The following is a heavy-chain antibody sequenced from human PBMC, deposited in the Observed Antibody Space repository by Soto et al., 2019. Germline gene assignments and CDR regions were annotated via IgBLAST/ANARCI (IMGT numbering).Heavy chain of an antibody. CDR2: ISGSGGST. CDR3: AKLYGDYTRLY. J-gene: IGHJ4*02. D-gene: IGHD4-17*01. CDR1: GLTFSSYA. V-gene: IGHV3-23*01. Sequence: GGSLRLSCAASGLTFSSYAMSWVRQAPGKGLEWVSAISGSGGSTYYADSVKGRFTISRDNSKNTLYLQMNSLRAEDTAVYYCAKLYGDYTRLYWGQGTLVTVSS.